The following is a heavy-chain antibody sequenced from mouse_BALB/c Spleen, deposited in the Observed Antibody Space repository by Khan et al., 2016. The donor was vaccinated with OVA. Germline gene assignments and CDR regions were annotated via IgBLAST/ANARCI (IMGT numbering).Heavy chain of an antibody. V-gene: IGHV1-9*01. Sequence: QVQLQQSGAELMKPGASVKISCKATGFTFSNYWIEWVKQRPGHGLEWIGQILPGSGDTNYNEKFEGKATFTADTSSHTAYMQLSSLTSEDSAVYYCALYGSRGDYWGQGTTLTVSS. CDR3: ALYGSRGDY. J-gene: IGHJ2*01. CDR2: ILPGSGDT. D-gene: IGHD1-1*01. CDR1: GFTFSNYW.